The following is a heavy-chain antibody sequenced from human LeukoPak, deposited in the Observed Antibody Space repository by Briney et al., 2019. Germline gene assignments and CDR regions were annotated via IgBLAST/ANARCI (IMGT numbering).Heavy chain of an antibody. CDR1: GYSISSGYY. J-gene: IGHJ4*02. Sequence: PSETLSLTCTVSGYSISSGYYWGWIRQPPGKGLEWMGSIYHSGSTYYNPSLKSRVTISVDTSKNQFSLKLTSVTAADTAVYYCARDYSSSSYFDYWGQGTLVTVSS. V-gene: IGHV4-38-2*02. CDR2: IYHSGST. D-gene: IGHD6-6*01. CDR3: ARDYSSSSYFDY.